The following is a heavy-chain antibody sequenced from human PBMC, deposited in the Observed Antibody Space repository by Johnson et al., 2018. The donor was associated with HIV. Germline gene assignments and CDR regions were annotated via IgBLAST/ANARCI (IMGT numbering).Heavy chain of an antibody. Sequence: QVQLVESGGGVVRPGGSLRLSCAASGFTFDDYGMTWVRQAPGKGLEWVAVISYDGSNKYYADSVKGRFTISRDNSKNTLYLQMNSLRAEDTAVYYCASLYSGYDNDAFDIWGQGTMVTVSS. V-gene: IGHV3-30*03. CDR2: ISYDGSNK. D-gene: IGHD5-12*01. J-gene: IGHJ3*02. CDR3: ASLYSGYDNDAFDI. CDR1: GFTFDDYG.